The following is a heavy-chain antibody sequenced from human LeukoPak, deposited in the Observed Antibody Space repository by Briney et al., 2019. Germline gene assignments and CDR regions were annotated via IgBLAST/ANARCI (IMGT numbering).Heavy chain of an antibody. CDR3: ASSSSWYVEDY. J-gene: IGHJ4*02. CDR2: IGSSSSYI. CDR1: GFTFSSYS. D-gene: IGHD6-13*01. V-gene: IGHV3-21*01. Sequence: GGSLRLSYAASGFTFSSYSMNWVRQAPGKGLEWVSSIGSSSSYIYYADSVKGRFTISRDNAKNSLYLQMNSLRAEDTAVYYCASSSSWYVEDYWGQGTLVTVSS.